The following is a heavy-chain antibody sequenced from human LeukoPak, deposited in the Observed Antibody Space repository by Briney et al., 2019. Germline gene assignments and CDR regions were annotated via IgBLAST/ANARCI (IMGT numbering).Heavy chain of an antibody. CDR3: ARGITIVRVPVAISLAN. CDR2: IKQDGSET. D-gene: IGHD2-2*01. V-gene: IGHV3-7*05. J-gene: IGHJ4*02. Sequence: PGGSLRLSCAAPGFTFSSFGMAWVRQAPGKGLEWVANIKQDGSETNYVDSVKGRFTISRDKAKSSLYLQMNSLRAEDAAVYDSARGITIVRVPVAISLANWGRGALVSVSS. CDR1: GFTFSSFG.